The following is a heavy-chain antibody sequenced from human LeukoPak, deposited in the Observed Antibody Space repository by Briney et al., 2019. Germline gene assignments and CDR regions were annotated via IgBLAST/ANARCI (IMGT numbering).Heavy chain of an antibody. D-gene: IGHD1-20*01. CDR3: ARPYNWSDGGALYYFDY. CDR2: INPNSGGT. Sequence: ASVKVSCKASGYTFTDYYVHWVRQAPGQGLEWMGWINPNSGGTNYAQKFQGRVTMTRDTSIRTAYMELSRLRSDDTAVYFCARPYNWSDGGALYYFDYWGQGTLVTVAS. J-gene: IGHJ4*02. V-gene: IGHV1-2*02. CDR1: GYTFTDYY.